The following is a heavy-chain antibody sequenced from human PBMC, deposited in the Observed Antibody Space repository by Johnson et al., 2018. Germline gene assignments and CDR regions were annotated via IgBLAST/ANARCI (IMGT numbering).Heavy chain of an antibody. D-gene: IGHD3-16*01. J-gene: IGHJ1*01. Sequence: PPGKALEWLALIYWHDDRRYSPSLKSRLTVTKDTSKNQVVLTMTNLDPVDTATYYCALLKYDAYGGYFQHWGQGTLVTVSS. CDR3: ALLKYDAYGGYFQH. V-gene: IGHV2-5*01. CDR2: IYWHDDR.